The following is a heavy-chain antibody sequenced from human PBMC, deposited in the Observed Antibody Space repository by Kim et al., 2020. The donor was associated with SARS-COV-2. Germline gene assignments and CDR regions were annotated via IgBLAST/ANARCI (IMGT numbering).Heavy chain of an antibody. V-gene: IGHV4-4*02. Sequence: SETLSLTCAVSGGSISSSNWWSWVRQPPGKGLEWIGEIYHSGSTNYNPSLKSRVTISVDKSKNQFSLKLSSVTAADTAVYYCARDQRDGYKRYYYYGMDVWGQGTTVTVSS. CDR2: IYHSGST. J-gene: IGHJ6*02. CDR1: GGSISSSNW. CDR3: ARDQRDGYKRYYYYGMDV. D-gene: IGHD5-12*01.